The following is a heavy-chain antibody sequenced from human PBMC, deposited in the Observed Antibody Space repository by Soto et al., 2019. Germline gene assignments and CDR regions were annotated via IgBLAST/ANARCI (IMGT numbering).Heavy chain of an antibody. D-gene: IGHD2-15*01. CDR3: AKEASHYCSGGSCPLDY. CDR1: GFTLSSYA. Sequence: PGGSLTLSCAASGFTLSSYAMTWVRKAPGKGLEWVSAISGSGGSTYYADSVKGRFTISRDNSKNTLYLQMNSLRAEDTAVYYCAKEASHYCSGGSCPLDYWGQGTLVTVSS. V-gene: IGHV3-23*01. J-gene: IGHJ4*02. CDR2: ISGSGGST.